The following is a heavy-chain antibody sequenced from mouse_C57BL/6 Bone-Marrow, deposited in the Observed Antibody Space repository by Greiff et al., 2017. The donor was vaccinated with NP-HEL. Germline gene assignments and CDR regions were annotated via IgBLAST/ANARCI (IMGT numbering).Heavy chain of an antibody. D-gene: IGHD2-4*01. CDR1: GFTFSSYA. CDR3: AREDYVEEYYAMDY. V-gene: IGHV5-4*01. J-gene: IGHJ4*01. Sequence: DVQLQESGGGLVKPGGSLKLSCAASGFTFSSYAMPWVRQTPEKRLEWVATISDGGSYTYYPDNVKGRFTISRYNAKNNLYLQMSHLKSEDTAMYYCAREDYVEEYYAMDYWGQGTSVTVSS. CDR2: ISDGGSYT.